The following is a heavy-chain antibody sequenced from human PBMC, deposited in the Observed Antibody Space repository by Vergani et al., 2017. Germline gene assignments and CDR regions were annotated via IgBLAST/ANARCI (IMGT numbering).Heavy chain of an antibody. J-gene: IGHJ4*02. CDR2: LSASDRRT. CDR3: AGPQGTSAYYYGGFDY. D-gene: IGHD3-22*01. CDR1: GFTFIMHA. V-gene: IGHV3-23*01. Sequence: EVHLLESGGDLVQPGGSLRLSCAASGFTFIMHAMSWVRQAPGKGLEWVSTLSASDRRTHYADSVKGRFTISRDISKNTLSLQMNSLTAEDTAIYYCAGPQGTSAYYYGGFDYWGQGILVTVSS.